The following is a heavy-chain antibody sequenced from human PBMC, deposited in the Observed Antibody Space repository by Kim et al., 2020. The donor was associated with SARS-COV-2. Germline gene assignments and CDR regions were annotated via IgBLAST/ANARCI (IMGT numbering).Heavy chain of an antibody. J-gene: IGHJ4*02. Sequence: ASVKVSCKPSGYTFSNYAMHWVRQAPGQRLEWMGWINAGSGNTEYSQKFQGRLIITRDTSASTAYMELSSLRSEDTAVYYCARGSAVLRFLEWLSSYFDYWGQGTLVTLS. D-gene: IGHD3-3*01. CDR3: ARGSAVLRFLEWLSSYFDY. CDR1: GYTFSNYA. V-gene: IGHV1-3*01. CDR2: INAGSGNT.